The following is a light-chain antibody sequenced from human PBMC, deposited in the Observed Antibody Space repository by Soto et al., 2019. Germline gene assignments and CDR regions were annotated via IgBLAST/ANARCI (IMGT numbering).Light chain of an antibody. CDR3: CAYVSSNTLL. J-gene: IGLJ3*02. CDR1: SSDVGGYDL. Sequence: QSALTQPASVSGSPGQSITISCTGTSSDVGGYDLVSWYQQHPGKAPKLIISNRFSGSKSGNTASLIISGLQGDDEGDYYCCAYVSSNTLLFGGGTKLTVL. V-gene: IGLV2-23*01.